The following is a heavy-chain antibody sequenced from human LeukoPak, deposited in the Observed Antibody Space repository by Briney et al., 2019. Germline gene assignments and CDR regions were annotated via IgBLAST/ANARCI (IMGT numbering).Heavy chain of an antibody. J-gene: IGHJ4*02. V-gene: IGHV3-48*04. CDR1: GFTFSSYS. CDR3: ATTLNIATPGHL. Sequence: TGGSLRLSCAASGFTFSSYSMNWVRQAPGKGLEWVSYISSSSSTIYYADSVKGRFTISRDNAKNSLYLQMSSLRAEDTGVYYCATTLNIATPGHLWGQGALVTVSS. D-gene: IGHD6-13*01. CDR2: ISSSSSTI.